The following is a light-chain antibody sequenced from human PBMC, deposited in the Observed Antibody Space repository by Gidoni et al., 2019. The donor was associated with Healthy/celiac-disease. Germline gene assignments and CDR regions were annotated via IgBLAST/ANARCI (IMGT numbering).Light chain of an antibody. Sequence: QSALTQPRSVPGSPGKSVTISCTGTSSDVGGYNHVSWYQQHPGKAPKLMIYDVNKRPSGGPDRFSGSKSGNTASLTISGLQAEDEADYYCCSYAGSYPLVFGGGTKLTVL. CDR2: DVN. V-gene: IGLV2-11*01. J-gene: IGLJ2*01. CDR3: CSYAGSYPLV. CDR1: SSDVGGYNH.